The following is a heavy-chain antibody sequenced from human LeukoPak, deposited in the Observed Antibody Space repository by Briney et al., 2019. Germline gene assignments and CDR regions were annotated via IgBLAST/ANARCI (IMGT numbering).Heavy chain of an antibody. J-gene: IGHJ4*02. Sequence: SETLSLTCTVSGGSISRSSYHWGWIRQPPGKGREWIGDLYYSGSTYYNPSLKSRVTISVDTSKNQFSLKLSSVTAADTAVYYCAASYSSGFPEIDYWGQGTLVTVSS. CDR3: AASYSSGFPEIDY. CDR1: GGSISRSSYH. V-gene: IGHV4-39*07. D-gene: IGHD6-19*01. CDR2: LYYSGST.